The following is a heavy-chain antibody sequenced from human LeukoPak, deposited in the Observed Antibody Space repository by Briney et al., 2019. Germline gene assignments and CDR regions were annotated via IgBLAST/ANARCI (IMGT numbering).Heavy chain of an antibody. CDR3: ARGPNLWFFDY. J-gene: IGHJ4*02. CDR2: IYSGGST. V-gene: IGHV3-53*01. Sequence: GGSLRLSCAASGFTVSSNYMSWVRQAPGKGLEWVSVIYSGGSTYCADSVKGRFTISRDNAKNSLYLQMNSLRAEDTAVYYCARGPNLWFFDYWGQGTLVTVSS. CDR1: GFTVSSNY. D-gene: IGHD3-10*01.